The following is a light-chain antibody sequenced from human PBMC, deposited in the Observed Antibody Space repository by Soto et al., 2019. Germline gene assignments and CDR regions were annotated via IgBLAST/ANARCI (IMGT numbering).Light chain of an antibody. CDR2: GAS. CDR1: QSVSTY. Sequence: DIQRTQSPYSLSTSVGDRVTITCRTSQSVSTYLNWYQQRPGKAPKLLIYGASSLQSGVPSRFSGSGSGTHFTLTISSLQPEDFATYYCQEGSTLLTFGGGTKV. J-gene: IGKJ4*01. V-gene: IGKV1-39*01. CDR3: QEGSTLLT.